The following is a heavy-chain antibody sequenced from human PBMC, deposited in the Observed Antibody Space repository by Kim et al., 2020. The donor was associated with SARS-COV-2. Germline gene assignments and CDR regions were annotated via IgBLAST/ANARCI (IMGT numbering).Heavy chain of an antibody. J-gene: IGHJ5*02. D-gene: IGHD1-7*01. Sequence: GSLRLSCAASGFTFSSYEMNWVRQAPGKGLEWVSYISSSGSTVYYADSVKGRFTISRDNAKNSLYLQMNSLRAEDTAVYYCARVARYNWNYRDRAWFDPWGQGTLVTVSS. CDR1: GFTFSSYE. V-gene: IGHV3-48*03. CDR3: ARVARYNWNYRDRAWFDP. CDR2: ISSSGSTV.